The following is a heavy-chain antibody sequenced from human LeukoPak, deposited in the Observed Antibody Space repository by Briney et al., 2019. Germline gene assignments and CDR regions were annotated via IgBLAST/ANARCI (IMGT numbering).Heavy chain of an antibody. Sequence: GGSLRLSCAASGFTFSSYSMNWVRQAPGKGLEWVSSISSSSSYIYYADSVKGRFTISRDNAKNSLYLQMNSLRAEDTAVYYCARVLLWFGEPTRGMDVWGQGTTVTVSS. CDR2: ISSSSSYI. CDR3: ARVLLWFGEPTRGMDV. D-gene: IGHD3-10*01. J-gene: IGHJ6*02. CDR1: GFTFSSYS. V-gene: IGHV3-21*01.